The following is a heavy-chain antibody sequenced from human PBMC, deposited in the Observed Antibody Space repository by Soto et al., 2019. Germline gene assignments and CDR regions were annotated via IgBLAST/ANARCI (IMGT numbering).Heavy chain of an antibody. V-gene: IGHV3-33*01. CDR3: ARDRFGYCSGGSCYFPPSYYYYYGMDV. CDR2: IWYDGSNK. Sequence: PGGSLRLSCAASGFTFSSYGMHWVRQAPGKGLEWVAVIWYDGSNKYYADSVKGRFTISRDNSKNTLYLQMNSLRAEDTAVYYRARDRFGYCSGGSCYFPPSYYYYYGMDVWGQGTTVTVSS. J-gene: IGHJ6*02. D-gene: IGHD2-15*01. CDR1: GFTFSSYG.